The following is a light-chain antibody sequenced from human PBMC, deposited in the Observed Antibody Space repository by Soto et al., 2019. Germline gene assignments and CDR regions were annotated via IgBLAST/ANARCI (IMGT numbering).Light chain of an antibody. V-gene: IGKV2-28*01. CDR2: LGS. CDR3: MQALQIPPT. Sequence: DIVMTQSPLSLPVTPGEPASISCRSSQSLLHSNGYNFLDWYLQKPGQSPQLLIYLGSNRASGVHDRFSGSGSGTAFTLTISRVEAEDVGVYYCMQALQIPPTFGLGTRVEIK. J-gene: IGKJ1*01. CDR1: QSLLHSNGYNF.